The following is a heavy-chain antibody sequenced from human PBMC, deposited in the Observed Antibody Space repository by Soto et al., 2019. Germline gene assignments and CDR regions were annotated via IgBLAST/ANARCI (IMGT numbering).Heavy chain of an antibody. J-gene: IGHJ6*02. CDR2: IIAIYGKA. Sequence: GASVKFSCRASGGTFSSYAISWVRQAPGQGLEWMGWIIAIYGKAKYSQKLQGRVTFTADISASTAHMELSSLRSEDTAVYFCARGVENIVVVLDVFGYYGMDVWGQGTTVTVSS. CDR3: ARGVENIVVVLDVFGYYGMDV. CDR1: GGTFSSYA. D-gene: IGHD2-2*01. V-gene: IGHV1-69*06.